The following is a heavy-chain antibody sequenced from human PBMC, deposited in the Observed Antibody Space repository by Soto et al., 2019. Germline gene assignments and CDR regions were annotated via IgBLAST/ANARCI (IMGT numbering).Heavy chain of an antibody. CDR2: IKSKTDGGTT. Sequence: GGSLRLSCAASGFTFSNAWMSWVRQAPGKGLEWVGRIKSKTDGGTTDYAAPVKGRFTISRDDSKNTLYLQMNSLKTEDTAVYYCTTDGYSGYDAFDYWGQGTLVTVSS. CDR1: GFTFSNAW. V-gene: IGHV3-15*01. J-gene: IGHJ4*02. CDR3: TTDGYSGYDAFDY. D-gene: IGHD5-12*01.